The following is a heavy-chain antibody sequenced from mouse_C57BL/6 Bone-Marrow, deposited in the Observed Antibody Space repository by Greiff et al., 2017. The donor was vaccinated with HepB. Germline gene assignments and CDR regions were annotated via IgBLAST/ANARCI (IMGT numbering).Heavy chain of an antibody. CDR2: IDPSDSYT. CDR3: ARSGYDYEDGGFAY. CDR1: GYTFTSYW. D-gene: IGHD2-4*01. Sequence: QVQLQQPGAELVMPGASVKLSCKASGYTFTSYWMHWVKQRPGQGLEWIGEIDPSDSYTNYNQKLKGKSTLTVDKSSSTAYMQLSSLTSEDSAVYYCARSGYDYEDGGFAYWGQGTLVTVSA. J-gene: IGHJ3*01. V-gene: IGHV1-69*01.